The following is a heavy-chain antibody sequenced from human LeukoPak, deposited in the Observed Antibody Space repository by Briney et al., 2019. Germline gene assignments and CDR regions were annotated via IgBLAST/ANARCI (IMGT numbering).Heavy chain of an antibody. CDR2: IYYSGST. D-gene: IGHD2-21*01. J-gene: IGHJ4*02. CDR1: GGSISSGGYY. V-gene: IGHV4-31*03. CDR3: AARGSDSLYFDY. Sequence: SETLSLTCTVSGGSISSGGYYWSWIRQHPGKGLEWIGYIYYSGSTYYNPSLKSRVTISVDTSKKQFSLKLSSVTAADTAVYYCAARGSDSLYFDYWGQGTLVTVSS.